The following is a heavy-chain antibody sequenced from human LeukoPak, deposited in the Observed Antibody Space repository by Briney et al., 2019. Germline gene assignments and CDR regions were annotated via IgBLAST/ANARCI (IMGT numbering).Heavy chain of an antibody. D-gene: IGHD3-22*01. CDR1: GGSISSYY. V-gene: IGHV4-4*07. Sequence: PSETLSLTCTVSGGSISSYYWSWIRQPAGKGLEWIGRIYTSGSTNYNPSLKSRVTMSVDTSKSQFSLKLSSVTAADTAVYYCARGEDYYDSSGYYNWFDPWGQGTLVTVSS. CDR3: ARGEDYYDSSGYYNWFDP. J-gene: IGHJ5*02. CDR2: IYTSGST.